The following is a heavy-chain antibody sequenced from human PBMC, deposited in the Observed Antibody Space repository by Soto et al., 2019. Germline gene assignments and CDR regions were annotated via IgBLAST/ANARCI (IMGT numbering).Heavy chain of an antibody. CDR3: SRFYIESFEI. CDR1: GGSISSGGYY. D-gene: IGHD3-3*02. Sequence: TLSLTCTVSGGSISSGGYYWSWIRQHPGKGLEWIGYIYYSGSTYYNPSLKSRVTISVDTSKNQFSLKLSSVTAADTAVYACSRFYIESFEIWGQGTRVLISS. CDR2: IYYSGST. J-gene: IGHJ4*01. V-gene: IGHV4-31*03.